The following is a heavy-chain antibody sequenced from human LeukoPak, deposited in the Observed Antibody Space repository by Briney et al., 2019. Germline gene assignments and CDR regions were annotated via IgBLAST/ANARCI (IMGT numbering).Heavy chain of an antibody. D-gene: IGHD6-19*01. J-gene: IGHJ4*02. Sequence: ASVKVSCKASGYTFTAYGIHWVRQAPGQGLEWMGWISPYNGDTKYAQKVQGRVTMTTDTSTSTASMELRSLKSDDTALYFCAGRTGYSSAWPFDYWGQGTLVTVSS. CDR2: ISPYNGDT. CDR1: GYTFTAYG. CDR3: AGRTGYSSAWPFDY. V-gene: IGHV1-18*01.